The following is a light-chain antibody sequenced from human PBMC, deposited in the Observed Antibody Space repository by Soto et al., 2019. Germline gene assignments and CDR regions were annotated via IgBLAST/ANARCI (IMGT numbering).Light chain of an antibody. CDR3: NNISLV. J-gene: IGLJ1*01. V-gene: IGLV2-8*01. Sequence: QSALTQPPSASGSPGQSVTISCSGTSNDIGGFKYVSWYQQHPGKAPKLMIYGVTERPSGVPDRFSGSKSGNTASLTVSGLQADDEADYAGNNISLVFGTGTKVTVL. CDR2: GVT. CDR1: SNDIGGFKY.